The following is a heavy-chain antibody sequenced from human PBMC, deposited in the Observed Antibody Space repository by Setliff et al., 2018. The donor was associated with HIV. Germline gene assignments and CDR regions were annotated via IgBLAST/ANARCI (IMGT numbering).Heavy chain of an antibody. CDR2: ISGSGGTT. CDR3: ARAYRPRALDI. D-gene: IGHD1-26*01. Sequence: PGGSLRLSCAASGFTFSSYAMSWVRQAPGKGLEWVSAISGSGGTTYYADSVKGRFTISRDNSKNTVYLQVYSLRAEDTAFYYCARAYRPRALDIWGQGTMVTVSS. CDR1: GFTFSSYA. V-gene: IGHV3-23*01. J-gene: IGHJ3*02.